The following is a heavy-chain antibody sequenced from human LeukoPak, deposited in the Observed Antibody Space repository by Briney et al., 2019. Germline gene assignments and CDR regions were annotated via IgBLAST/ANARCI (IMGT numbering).Heavy chain of an antibody. V-gene: IGHV3-21*01. CDR1: GFTFSRYS. Sequence: GGSLRLSCAASGFTFSRYSMNWVRQAPGKGLEWDSAISSSSSYIYYADSVKGRFTISRDNAKNSLYLQMNSLRAEDTAVYYCARDLLLLYYGSGSYLYYGMDVWGQGTTVTVSS. CDR2: ISSSSSYI. CDR3: ARDLLLLYYGSGSYLYYGMDV. D-gene: IGHD3-10*01. J-gene: IGHJ6*02.